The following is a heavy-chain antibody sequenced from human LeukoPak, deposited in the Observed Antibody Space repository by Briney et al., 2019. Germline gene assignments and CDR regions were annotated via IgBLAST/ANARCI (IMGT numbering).Heavy chain of an antibody. CDR3: ARLIAHGDYVRWFDP. CDR2: IYPGDSDT. J-gene: IGHJ5*02. D-gene: IGHD4-17*01. Sequence: GESLKISCKGSGYSFTNYWIGWVRQLPGKGLEWMGIIYPGDSDTRYSPSFQGQVTISADKSISTAYLQWSSLKASDTAMYYCARLIAHGDYVRWFDPWGQGTLVTVSP. CDR1: GYSFTNYW. V-gene: IGHV5-51*01.